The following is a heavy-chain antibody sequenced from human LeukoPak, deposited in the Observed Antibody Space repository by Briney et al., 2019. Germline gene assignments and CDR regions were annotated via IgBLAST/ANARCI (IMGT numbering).Heavy chain of an antibody. D-gene: IGHD2-15*01. J-gene: IGHJ5*02. CDR1: GFTFSSYW. Sequence: GGSLRLSCAASGFTFSSYWMSWVRQAPGKGLEWVANIKQDGSEKYYVDSVKGRFTISRDNAKNSLYLQMNSLRAEDTAVYYCARGSGGSKNWFDPWGQGTLVTVSS. CDR3: ARGSGGSKNWFDP. CDR2: IKQDGSEK. V-gene: IGHV3-7*01.